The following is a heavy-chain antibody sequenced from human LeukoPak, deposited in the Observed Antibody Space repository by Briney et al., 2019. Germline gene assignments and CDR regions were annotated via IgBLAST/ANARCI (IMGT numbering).Heavy chain of an antibody. CDR1: GYTFTGYY. Sequence: ASVKVSCKASGYTFTGYYMHWVRQAPGQGLEWMGRINPNSGGTNYAQKFQGRVIMTRDTSISTAYMELSRLRSDDTVVYYCASDSRFYYYYGMDVWGQGTTVTVSS. J-gene: IGHJ6*02. D-gene: IGHD3-16*01. V-gene: IGHV1-2*05. CDR2: INPNSGGT. CDR3: ASDSRFYYYYGMDV.